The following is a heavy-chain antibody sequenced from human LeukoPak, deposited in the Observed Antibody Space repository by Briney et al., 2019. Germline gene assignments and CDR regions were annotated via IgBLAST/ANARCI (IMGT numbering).Heavy chain of an antibody. Sequence: GGSLRLSCAASGFTFSSYGMHWVRQAPGKGLEWVAVISYDGSNKYYADSVKGRFTISRDNSKNTLYLQMNSLRAEDTAVYYCAKDQDTMIVVVHDAFDTWGQGTMVTVSS. D-gene: IGHD3-22*01. CDR2: ISYDGSNK. J-gene: IGHJ3*02. CDR3: AKDQDTMIVVVHDAFDT. V-gene: IGHV3-30*18. CDR1: GFTFSSYG.